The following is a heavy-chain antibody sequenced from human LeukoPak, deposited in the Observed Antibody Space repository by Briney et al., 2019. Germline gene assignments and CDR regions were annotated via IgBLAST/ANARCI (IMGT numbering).Heavy chain of an antibody. D-gene: IGHD6-19*01. CDR1: GGTFSSYA. J-gene: IGHJ5*02. V-gene: IGHV1-69*13. CDR2: IIPIFGTA. Sequence: GASVKVSCTASGGTFSSYAISWVRQAPGQGLEWMGGIIPIFGTANYAQKFQGRVTITADESTSTAYMELSSLRSEDTAVYYCAREGKAVAGMEFAPGGKETLPTVSS. CDR3: AREGKAVAGMEFAP.